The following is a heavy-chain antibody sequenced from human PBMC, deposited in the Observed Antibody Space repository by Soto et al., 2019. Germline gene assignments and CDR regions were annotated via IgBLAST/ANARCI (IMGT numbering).Heavy chain of an antibody. D-gene: IGHD4-17*01. CDR1: GYTFTGYD. Sequence: QAQLVQSGAEVKKPGASVKVSCKASGYTFTGYDINWVRQATGQGLEWIGWMNPNSGNTGYAQNFQGRVTMTRDNSITTAYMELTSLRDDDSAVYYCAGEKVETTGIDFWGQGTLVTVSS. V-gene: IGHV1-8*01. CDR2: MNPNSGNT. CDR3: AGEKVETTGIDF. J-gene: IGHJ4*02.